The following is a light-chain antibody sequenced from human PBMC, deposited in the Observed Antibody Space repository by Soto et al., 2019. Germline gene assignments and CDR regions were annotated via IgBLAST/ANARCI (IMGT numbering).Light chain of an antibody. CDR3: QHFNNWPPWK. V-gene: IGKV3-15*01. CDR2: DAS. CDR1: QSISSN. Sequence: EIVMTQSPATLSVSPGERATLSCRASQSISSNLAWYQQKPGQAPRLLIYDASTRATGIPARFSCSGSGRELTLTITSLQSEDFAVYYCQHFNNWPPWKFGQGTKVEIK. J-gene: IGKJ1*01.